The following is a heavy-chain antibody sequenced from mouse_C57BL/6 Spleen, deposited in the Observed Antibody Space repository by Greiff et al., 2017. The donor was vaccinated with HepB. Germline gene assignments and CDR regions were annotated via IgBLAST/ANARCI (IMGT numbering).Heavy chain of an antibody. CDR3: ARLYGSSYWFAY. D-gene: IGHD1-1*01. Sequence: QVQLQQPGAELVMPGASVKLSCKASGYTFTSYWMHWVKQRPGQGLEWIGEIDPSDSYTNYNQKFKGKSTLTVDKSSSTAYMQLSSLTSEDSAVFYWARLYGSSYWFAYWGQGTLVTVSA. J-gene: IGHJ3*01. CDR1: GYTFTSYW. V-gene: IGHV1-69*01. CDR2: IDPSDSYT.